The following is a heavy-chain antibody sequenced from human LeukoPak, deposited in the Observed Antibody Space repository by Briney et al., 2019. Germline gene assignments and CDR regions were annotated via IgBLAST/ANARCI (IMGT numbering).Heavy chain of an antibody. CDR1: GFTFSSYG. CDR3: AKDSTGVTDY. J-gene: IGHJ4*02. CDR2: ISYDGRNK. D-gene: IGHD3-10*01. Sequence: PGGSLRLSCAASGFTFSSYGMHWVRQAPGKGLEWVAVISYDGRNKYYADSVKGRFTISRDNSRNTLYLQMNSLRAEDTAVYYCAKDSTGVTDYWGQGTLVTVSS. V-gene: IGHV3-30*18.